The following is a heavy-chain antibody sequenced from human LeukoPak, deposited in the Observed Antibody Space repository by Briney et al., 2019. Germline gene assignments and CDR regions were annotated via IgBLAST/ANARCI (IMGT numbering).Heavy chain of an antibody. CDR2: ISAYNGNT. CDR1: GYTFTSYG. CDR3: ARLSGSYGRYYYYYYGMDV. J-gene: IGHJ6*02. V-gene: IGHV1-18*01. Sequence: ASVKVSCKASGYTFTSYGVSWVRQAPGQGLEWMGWISAYNGNTNYAQKLQGRVTMTTDTSTGTAYMELRSLRSDDTAVYYCARLSGSYGRYYYYYYGMDVWGQGTTVTVSS. D-gene: IGHD1-26*01.